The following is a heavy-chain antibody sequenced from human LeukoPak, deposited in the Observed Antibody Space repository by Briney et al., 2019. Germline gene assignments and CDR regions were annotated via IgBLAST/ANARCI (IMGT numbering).Heavy chain of an antibody. CDR2: ISYDGSNK. J-gene: IGHJ4*02. D-gene: IGHD3-9*01. CDR1: GFTFSSYG. CDR3: AREAAPYSDIWTGYYGSFDF. V-gene: IGHV3-30*03. Sequence: GGSLRLSCAASGFTFSSYGMHWVRQAPGKGLEWVAVISYDGSNKYYADSVKGRFTISRDNSKNTLYLQMNSLRPEDTAVYYCAREAAPYSDIWTGYYGSFDFWGQGTLVTVSS.